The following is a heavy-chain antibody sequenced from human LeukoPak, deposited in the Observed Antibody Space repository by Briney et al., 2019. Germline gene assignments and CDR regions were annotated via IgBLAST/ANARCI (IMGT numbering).Heavy chain of an antibody. V-gene: IGHV1-3*01. CDR1: GYTFTSYA. J-gene: IGHJ4*02. CDR3: ARDHGWYLDLYYFDY. Sequence: ASVKVSCKASGYTFTSYAMHWVRQATGQRLEWMGWINAGNGNTKYSQKFQGRVTITRDTSASTAYMELSSLRSEDTAVYYCARDHGWYLDLYYFDYWGQGTLVTVSS. CDR2: INAGNGNT. D-gene: IGHD6-19*01.